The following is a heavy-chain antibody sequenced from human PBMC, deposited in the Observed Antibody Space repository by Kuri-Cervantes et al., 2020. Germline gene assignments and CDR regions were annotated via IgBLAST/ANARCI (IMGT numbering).Heavy chain of an antibody. CDR2: INPNSGGT. Sequence: ASVKVSCKASGYTFSGYYMYWVRQAPGQGPEWMGWINPNSGGTKYAQKFQGRVTMARDTSISTAYMELSRLRSDDTAVYYCAREATVTTWPLVYYYMDVWGKGTTVTVSS. V-gene: IGHV1-2*02. CDR3: AREATVTTWPLVYYYMDV. D-gene: IGHD4-17*01. J-gene: IGHJ6*03. CDR1: GYTFSGYY.